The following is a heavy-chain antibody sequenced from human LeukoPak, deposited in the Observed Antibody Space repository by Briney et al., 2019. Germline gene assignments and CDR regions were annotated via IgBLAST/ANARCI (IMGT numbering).Heavy chain of an antibody. Sequence: SETLSLTCTVSGGSISSSSYYWGWIRQPPGKGLEWIGSIYYSGSTYYNPSLKSRVTISVDTSKNQFSLKLSSVTAAVTAVYYCAGASMIVIGAFDIWGQGTMVTVSS. CDR3: AGASMIVIGAFDI. J-gene: IGHJ3*02. V-gene: IGHV4-39*07. CDR2: IYYSGST. D-gene: IGHD3-16*02. CDR1: GGSISSSSYY.